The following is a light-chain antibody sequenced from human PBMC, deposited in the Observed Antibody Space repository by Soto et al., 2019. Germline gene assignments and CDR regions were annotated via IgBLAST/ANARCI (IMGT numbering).Light chain of an antibody. V-gene: IGKV1-27*01. CDR3: QKYNKAPWT. CDR1: HGISDY. Sequence: IQMTLTPSAVSATLEDRVTITCRASHGISDYLAWYQQKPGTPPKPLISAASSWDSGVPARFSGSGTGTDFPLTISSLQPEDVATYYCQKYNKAPWTFGQGTNVDIK. J-gene: IGKJ1*01. CDR2: AAS.